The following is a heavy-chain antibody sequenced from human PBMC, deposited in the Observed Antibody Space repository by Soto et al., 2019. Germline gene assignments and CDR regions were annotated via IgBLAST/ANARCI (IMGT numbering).Heavy chain of an antibody. CDR1: GYTFTGYY. CDR2: INPITGAT. CDR3: VRGGYGVYLHH. D-gene: IGHD4-17*01. V-gene: IGHV1-2*02. J-gene: IGHJ1*01. Sequence: VASVKVSCKASGYTFTGYYIHWVRQAPGQGLDWMAWINPITGATKYAQSFQGRVIVTRDMSTSTAYMELTSLISNDTAVYYCVRGGYGVYLHHWGQGSLVTVSS.